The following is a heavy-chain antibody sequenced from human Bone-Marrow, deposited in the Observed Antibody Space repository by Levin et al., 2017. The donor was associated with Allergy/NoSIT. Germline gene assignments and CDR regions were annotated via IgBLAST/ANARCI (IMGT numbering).Heavy chain of an antibody. V-gene: IGHV3-15*01. J-gene: IGHJ4*02. CDR2: IKSKTDGGTT. Sequence: PGGSLRLSCAASGFTLSNAWMSWVRQAPGKGLEWVGRIKSKTDGGTTDYAAPVKGRFTISRDESKNTLYVQMNSLKTEDTAVYYCTTDGCSWDRGRIAAVPSPDYWGQGTLVTVSS. CDR1: GFTLSNAW. D-gene: IGHD6-13*01. CDR3: TTDGCSWDRGRIAAVPSPDY.